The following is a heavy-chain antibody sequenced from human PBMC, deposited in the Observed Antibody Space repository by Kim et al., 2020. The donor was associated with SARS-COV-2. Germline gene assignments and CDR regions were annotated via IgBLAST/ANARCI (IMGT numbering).Heavy chain of an antibody. V-gene: IGHV3-21*01. Sequence: GGSLRLSCAASGFTFSSYTINWVRQAPGKGLEWVSSISSSTYIYYADSVKGRFTISRDNAKNSLYLQMNSLRAEDTAVYYCARDTSYYYDSSGYPDYWGQGTLVTVSS. J-gene: IGHJ4*02. CDR1: GFTFSSYT. CDR2: ISSSTYI. D-gene: IGHD3-22*01. CDR3: ARDTSYYYDSSGYPDY.